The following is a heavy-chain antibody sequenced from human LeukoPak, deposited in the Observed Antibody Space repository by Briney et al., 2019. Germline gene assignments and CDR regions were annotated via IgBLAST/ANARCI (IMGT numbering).Heavy chain of an antibody. CDR3: AARQGGTFDF. V-gene: IGHV1-8*01. CDR1: GYTFTSYD. J-gene: IGHJ4*02. D-gene: IGHD3-16*01. Sequence: WASVKVSCMASGYTFTSYDINWVRQAAGQGLEWMGWMNPNSGNTGYAQKFQGRVTMTRNTSISTAYMELSSLTSDDTAVYYCAARQGGTFDFWGQGILVTVSS. CDR2: MNPNSGNT.